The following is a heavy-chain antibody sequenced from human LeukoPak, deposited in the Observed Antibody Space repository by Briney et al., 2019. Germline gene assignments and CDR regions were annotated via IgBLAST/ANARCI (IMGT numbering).Heavy chain of an antibody. Sequence: PGRSLRLSCAASGFTFSSFGMHWVRQAPGKGLEWVAVIWYDGSNKYYADSVKGRFTISRDNSKNTLYLQMNSLRAEDTAVYYCARPLRGVGSTGYYFDYGGQGTLVTVST. CDR2: IWYDGSNK. CDR3: ARPLRGVGSTGYYFDY. V-gene: IGHV3-33*08. D-gene: IGHD1-26*01. J-gene: IGHJ4*02. CDR1: GFTFSSFG.